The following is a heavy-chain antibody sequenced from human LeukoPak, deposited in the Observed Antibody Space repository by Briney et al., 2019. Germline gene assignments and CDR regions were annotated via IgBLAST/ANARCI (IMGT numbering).Heavy chain of an antibody. Sequence: GGSLRLSCAASGFTFSSYAMHWVRQAPGKGLEWVAVISYDGSNKYYADSVKGRFTISRDNSKNTLYLQMNSLRAEDTAVYYCARGVRYFTWGQGTLVTVSS. D-gene: IGHD3-9*01. CDR2: ISYDGSNK. CDR3: ARGVRYFT. V-gene: IGHV3-30*14. CDR1: GFTFSSYA. J-gene: IGHJ5*02.